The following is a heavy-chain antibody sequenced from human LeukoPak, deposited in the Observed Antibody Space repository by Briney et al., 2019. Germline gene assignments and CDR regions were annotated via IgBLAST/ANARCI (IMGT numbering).Heavy chain of an antibody. J-gene: IGHJ4*02. CDR1: GGSISSYY. CDR3: ATAIAAGTTTIRGIFDY. Sequence: SETLSLTCTVSGGSISSYYWSWIRQPPGKGLEWIGYIYYSGSTNHNPSLKSRVTISVDTSKNQVSLKLGSGTAADTAVYYCATAIAAGTTTIRGIFDYWGQGTLVPVSS. V-gene: IGHV4-59*01. D-gene: IGHD6-13*01. CDR2: IYYSGST.